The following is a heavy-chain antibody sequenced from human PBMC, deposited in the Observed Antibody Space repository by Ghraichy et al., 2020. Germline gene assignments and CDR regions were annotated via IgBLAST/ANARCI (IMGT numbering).Heavy chain of an antibody. D-gene: IGHD1-7*01. CDR3: ARVVSWNYVGAFDI. Sequence: SETLSLTCAVSGGSISSSNWWSWVRQPPGKGLEWIGEIYHSGSTNYNPSLKSRVTISVDKSKNQFSLKLSSVTAADTAVYYCARVVSWNYVGAFDIWGQGTMVTVSS. CDR1: GGSISSSNW. V-gene: IGHV4-4*02. CDR2: IYHSGST. J-gene: IGHJ3*02.